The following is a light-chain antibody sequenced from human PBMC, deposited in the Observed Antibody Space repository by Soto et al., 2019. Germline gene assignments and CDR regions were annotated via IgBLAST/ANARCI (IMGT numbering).Light chain of an antibody. CDR1: QSVRDN. CDR3: HQYNNWPLT. CDR2: GAS. J-gene: IGKJ3*01. V-gene: IGKV3-15*01. Sequence: EIVMTQSPATLSVSPGERATLSCRASQSVRDNLAWYQQKPGQAPGLLIYGASIRATGISARFSGSGSGTDFTLTISSLQSEAFAIYYCHQYNNWPLTFGPGTKVDIK.